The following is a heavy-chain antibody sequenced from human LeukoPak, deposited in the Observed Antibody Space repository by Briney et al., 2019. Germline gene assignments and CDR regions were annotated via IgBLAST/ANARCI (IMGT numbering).Heavy chain of an antibody. CDR3: AKVLAPGPAAQYYFDY. Sequence: PGGSLRLSCAASGFTFSSYAMTWVRQAPGKGLEWVSTIRGSDDITYYADSVKGRFTISRDNSKNTLYLQMNSLRAEDTAVYYCAKVLAPGPAAQYYFDYWGQGTLVTVSS. D-gene: IGHD6-13*01. J-gene: IGHJ4*02. CDR1: GFTFSSYA. V-gene: IGHV3-23*01. CDR2: IRGSDDIT.